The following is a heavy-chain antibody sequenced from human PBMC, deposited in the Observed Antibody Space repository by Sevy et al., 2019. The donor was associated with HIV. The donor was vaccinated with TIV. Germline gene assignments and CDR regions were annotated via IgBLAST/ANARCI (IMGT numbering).Heavy chain of an antibody. J-gene: IGHJ3*02. V-gene: IGHV3-53*01. CDR2: IYSGGST. CDR1: GFTVSSNY. Sequence: GGSRLSCAASGFTVSSNYMSWVRQAPGKGLEWVSVIYSGGSTYYGDSVKGRFTISRDNSKNTLYLQMNSLRAEDTAVYYCARDRNYYDSSGYYRGLGAFDIWGQGTMVTVSS. CDR3: ARDRNYYDSSGYYRGLGAFDI. D-gene: IGHD3-22*01.